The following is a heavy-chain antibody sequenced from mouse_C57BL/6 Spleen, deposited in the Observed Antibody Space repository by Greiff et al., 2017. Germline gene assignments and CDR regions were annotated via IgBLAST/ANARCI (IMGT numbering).Heavy chain of an antibody. CDR3: TRSRLAKGFAY. J-gene: IGHJ3*01. D-gene: IGHD3-3*01. Sequence: QVQLQQSGAELVRPGASVTLSCKASGYTFTDYEMHWVKQTPVHGLEWIGAIDPDTGGTAYNQKFKGKAILTADKSSSTAYMEIRSLTSEDSAVYYCTRSRLAKGFAYWGQGTLVTVSA. CDR2: IDPDTGGT. V-gene: IGHV1-15*01. CDR1: GYTFTDYE.